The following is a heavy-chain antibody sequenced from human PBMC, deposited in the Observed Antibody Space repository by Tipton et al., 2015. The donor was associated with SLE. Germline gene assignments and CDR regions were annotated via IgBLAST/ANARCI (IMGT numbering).Heavy chain of an antibody. D-gene: IGHD4-11*01. CDR1: GFTFSSYA. J-gene: IGHJ5*02. V-gene: IGHV4-39*07. CDR2: IYYSGST. CDR3: ARRSDDYSNWFDP. Sequence: LRLSCTASGFTFSSYAMSWVRQSPGKGLEWIGNIYYSGSTYYNPSLKSRVTISVETSKNQFSLKLSSVTAADTAVYYCARRSDDYSNWFDPWGQGTQVTVSS.